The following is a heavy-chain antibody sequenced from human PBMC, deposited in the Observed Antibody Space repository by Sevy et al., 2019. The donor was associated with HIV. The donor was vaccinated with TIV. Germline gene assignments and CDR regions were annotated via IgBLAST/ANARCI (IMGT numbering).Heavy chain of an antibody. Sequence: GGSLRLSCAASGFTVSSNYMSWVRQAPGKGLEWVSIIYSGGSTYYADSVKGRFTISRVNSKNTLYLQMNSLRAEDTAVYYCARGGYSTSRDYYYGMDVWGQGTTVTVSS. D-gene: IGHD6-6*01. CDR3: ARGGYSTSRDYYYGMDV. V-gene: IGHV3-53*01. J-gene: IGHJ6*02. CDR1: GFTVSSNY. CDR2: IYSGGST.